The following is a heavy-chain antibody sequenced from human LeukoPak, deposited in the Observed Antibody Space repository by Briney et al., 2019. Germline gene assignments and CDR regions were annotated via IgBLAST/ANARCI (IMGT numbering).Heavy chain of an antibody. J-gene: IGHJ4*02. CDR3: ARDRGSSGDY. V-gene: IGHV3-33*01. Sequence: GGSLRLSCAASGFTFSNHGMHWVRQAPGKGPEWVALIWYDGSNKYYGDSVKGRFTISRDNSKNTVYLQMNSLRAEDTAVYYCARDRGSSGDYWGQGTLVTVSS. CDR2: IWYDGSNK. D-gene: IGHD6-19*01. CDR1: GFTFSNHG.